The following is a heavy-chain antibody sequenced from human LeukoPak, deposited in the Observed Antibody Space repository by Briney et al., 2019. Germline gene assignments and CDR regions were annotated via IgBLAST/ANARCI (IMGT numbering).Heavy chain of an antibody. J-gene: IGHJ4*02. CDR3: ASPPGIAAAGFDY. CDR2: ISYDGSNK. Sequence: PGGSLRLSCAASGFTFSSYAMHWVRQAPGKGLEWVAVISYDGSNKYYADSVKGRFTISRDNSKNTLYLQMNSLRAEDTAVYYCASPPGIAAAGFDYWGQRTLVTVSS. D-gene: IGHD6-13*01. CDR1: GFTFSSYA. V-gene: IGHV3-30-3*01.